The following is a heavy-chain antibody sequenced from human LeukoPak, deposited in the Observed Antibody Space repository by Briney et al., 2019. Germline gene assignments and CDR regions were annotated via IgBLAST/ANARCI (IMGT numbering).Heavy chain of an antibody. Sequence: ASAKVSCKPSGYTFTGYYLHWVRQAPGQALEWMGWMNLNTGATAYAQNFQGRVAMSRDTSIDTAYMDLSSLTSDDTAVYYCARDRVGSGWPRPWYFEFWGQGTLVTVSS. CDR3: ARDRVGSGWPRPWYFEF. V-gene: IGHV1-2*02. CDR2: MNLNTGAT. D-gene: IGHD6-19*01. CDR1: GYTFTGYY. J-gene: IGHJ4*02.